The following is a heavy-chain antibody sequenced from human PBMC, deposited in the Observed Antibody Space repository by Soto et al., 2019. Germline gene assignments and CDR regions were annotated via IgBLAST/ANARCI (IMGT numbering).Heavy chain of an antibody. Sequence: QVQLVQSGAEVKKPGASVKVSCKASGYTFTSYYMHWVRQAPGQGLEWMGIINPSGGSTSYAQKFQGRGTMTRDTSTSTVYMELSSLRSEDTAVYYCARDLSERGIAVAGNWFDPWGQGTLVTVSS. V-gene: IGHV1-46*01. CDR3: ARDLSERGIAVAGNWFDP. CDR2: INPSGGST. CDR1: GYTFTSYY. J-gene: IGHJ5*02. D-gene: IGHD6-19*01.